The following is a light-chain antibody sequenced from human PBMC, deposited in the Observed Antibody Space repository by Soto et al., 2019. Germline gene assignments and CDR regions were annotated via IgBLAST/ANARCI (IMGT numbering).Light chain of an antibody. CDR3: QQLNSFPPT. CDR1: QGISSS. Sequence: DIQLTQSPSFLSASVGDRVTITCRASQGISSSLTWYQQKPGEAPKLLIYTASTLHTGVPSRFSGSGSGTEFTRTISSLQPEDFETYSWQQLNSFPPTVGQGTKVEIK. V-gene: IGKV1-9*01. J-gene: IGKJ1*01. CDR2: TAS.